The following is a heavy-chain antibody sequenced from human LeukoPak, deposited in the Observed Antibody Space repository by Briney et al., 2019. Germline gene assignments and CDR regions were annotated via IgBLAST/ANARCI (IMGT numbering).Heavy chain of an antibody. D-gene: IGHD3-16*01. J-gene: IGHJ6*02. V-gene: IGHV3-7*03. CDR1: GFTFSDYY. CDR2: INHNGNVN. Sequence: GGSLRLSCTASGFTFSDYYMSWIRQAPGKGLEWVASINHNGNVNYYVDSVKGRFTISRDNAKNSLYLQMSNLRAEDTAVYFCARGGGLDVWGQGATVTVSS. CDR3: ARGGGLDV.